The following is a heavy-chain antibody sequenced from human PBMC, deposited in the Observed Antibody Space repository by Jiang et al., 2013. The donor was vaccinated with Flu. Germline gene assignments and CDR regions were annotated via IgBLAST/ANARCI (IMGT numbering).Heavy chain of an antibody. CDR3: SRDMGREGATFN. CDR2: IYYSGST. Sequence: GPGLVKPSETLSLTCSVSGGSISRSNYYWGWIRQPPGKGLEWIGSIYYSGSTYYNSSLKSRVTISLDTSKNQFSLKLRSVTAADTAIYYCSRDMGREGATFNWGQGTTVTVSS. D-gene: IGHD5-24*01. CDR1: GGSISRSNYY. J-gene: IGHJ6*02. V-gene: IGHV4-39*07.